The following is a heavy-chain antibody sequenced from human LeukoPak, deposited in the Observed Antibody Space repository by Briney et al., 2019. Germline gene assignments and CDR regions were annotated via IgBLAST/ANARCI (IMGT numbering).Heavy chain of an antibody. CDR2: INHSGST. D-gene: IGHD3-10*01. V-gene: IGHV4-34*01. J-gene: IGHJ4*02. CDR1: GGSFSGYY. CDR3: ARENYYGSGSDY. Sequence: PSETLSLTCAVYGGSFSGYYWSWIRQPPGKGLEWIGEINHSGSTNYNPSLKSRVTISVDTSKNQCSLKLSSVTAADTAVYYCARENYYGSGSDYWGQGTLVTVSS.